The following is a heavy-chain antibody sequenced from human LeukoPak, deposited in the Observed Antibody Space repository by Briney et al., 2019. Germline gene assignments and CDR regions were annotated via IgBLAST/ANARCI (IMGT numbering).Heavy chain of an antibody. D-gene: IGHD5-12*01. CDR1: GFTFSSYD. Sequence: GGSLRLSCAASGFTFSSYDMSWVRQAPGKGLEGVSVISGNGGSIYYAQSVKGRFTISRYNSKNTLYLQMNSLRAEDMAVYYCAKALYSGSSRYDYYYMDVWGKGTTVTVSS. V-gene: IGHV3-23*01. J-gene: IGHJ6*03. CDR2: ISGNGGSI. CDR3: AKALYSGSSRYDYYYMDV.